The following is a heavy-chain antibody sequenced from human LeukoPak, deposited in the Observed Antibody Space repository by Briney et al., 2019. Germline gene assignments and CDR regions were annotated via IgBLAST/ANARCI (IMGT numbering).Heavy chain of an antibody. CDR2: IYATDLT. J-gene: IGHJ5*02. CDR3: ARGFGSGTSPIDL. V-gene: IGHV4-4*07. CDR1: GRSIRSVY. D-gene: IGHD3-3*01. Sequence: SETLSLTCTVSGRSIRSVYRNWIRQSAGKGLEWIGRIYATDLTNYNPSRKSRVTLSVDMSENELSLTLKSVTAADTDVYYCARGFGSGTSPIDLWGQGALVTVSS.